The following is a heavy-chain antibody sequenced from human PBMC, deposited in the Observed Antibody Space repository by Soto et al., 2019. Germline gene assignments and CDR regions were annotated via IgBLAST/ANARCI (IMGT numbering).Heavy chain of an antibody. J-gene: IGHJ4*02. CDR1: CGSISSEY. V-gene: IGHV4-4*07. D-gene: IGHD5-18*01. CDR2: VYTSGST. CDR3: ARERNMDTAMVTYFDY. Sequence: LSRTSPVSCGSISSEYWSLIGDTAVNLLEWIGRVYTSGSTNYNPSLKSRVTMSVDTSKNQFSLKLSSVTAADTAVYYCARERNMDTAMVTYFDYWGQGTLVTVSS.